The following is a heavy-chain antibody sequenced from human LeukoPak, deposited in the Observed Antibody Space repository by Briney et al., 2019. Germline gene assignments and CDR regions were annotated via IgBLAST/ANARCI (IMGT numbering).Heavy chain of an antibody. CDR1: GYTFTSYD. Sequence: ASVKVSCKASGYTFTSYDINWVRQATGQGLEWMGYMNPASGNTGYAQKFQGRVTMTTDTSISTAYMELSSITSEDTAVYYCARVPREIASIWGQGTMVTVSS. J-gene: IGHJ3*02. V-gene: IGHV1-8*01. CDR3: ARVPREIASI. CDR2: MNPASGNT. D-gene: IGHD3-16*02.